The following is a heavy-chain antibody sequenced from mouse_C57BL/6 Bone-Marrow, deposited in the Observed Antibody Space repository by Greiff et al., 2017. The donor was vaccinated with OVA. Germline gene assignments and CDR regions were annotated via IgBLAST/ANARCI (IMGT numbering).Heavy chain of an antibody. CDR2: IDPSDSYT. CDR1: GYTFTSYW. V-gene: IGHV1-59*01. J-gene: IGHJ1*03. Sequence: QVQLKQPGAELVRPGTSVKLSCKASGYTFTSYWMHWVKQRPGQGLEWIGVIDPSDSYTNYNQKFKGKATLTVDTSSSTAYMQLSSLTSGDSAVYYCASRENYYGSSYEDWYFDVWGTGTTVTVSS. D-gene: IGHD1-1*01. CDR3: ASRENYYGSSYEDWYFDV.